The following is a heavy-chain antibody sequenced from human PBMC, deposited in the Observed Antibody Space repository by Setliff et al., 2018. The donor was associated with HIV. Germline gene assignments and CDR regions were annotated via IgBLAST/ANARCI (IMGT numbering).Heavy chain of an antibody. V-gene: IGHV4-39*07. J-gene: IGHJ4*02. CDR3: ARSSTAGFDF. CDR2: TSFSGT. Sequence: PSETLSLTCSVSGGSVMSSVYYWAWIRQPPGKGLEWIGSTSFSGTYLNPSLKSRVTISVDRSKDQFSLKMTSVTAADTAIYYCARSSTAGFDFWGQRTLVTVSS. D-gene: IGHD6-19*01. CDR1: GGSVMSSVYY.